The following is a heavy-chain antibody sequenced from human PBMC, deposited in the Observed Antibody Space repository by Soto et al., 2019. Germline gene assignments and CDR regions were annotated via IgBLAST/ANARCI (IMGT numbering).Heavy chain of an antibody. CDR1: GGSVSSGSYY. D-gene: IGHD2-15*01. CDR2: IYYSGST. Sequence: QVQLQESAPGLVKPSETLSLTCTVSGGSVSSGSYYWSWIRQPPGKGLEWIGYIYYSGSTNYIPSLKCRVTISVDTSKNQFSLKLSSVTAADTAVYYCAREYGSGIDYWGQGTLVTVSS. J-gene: IGHJ4*02. CDR3: AREYGSGIDY. V-gene: IGHV4-61*01.